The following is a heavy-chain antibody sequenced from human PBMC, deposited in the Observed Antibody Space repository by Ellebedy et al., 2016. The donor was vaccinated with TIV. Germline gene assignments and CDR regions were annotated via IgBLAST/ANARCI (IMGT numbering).Heavy chain of an antibody. D-gene: IGHD3-22*01. Sequence: GGSLRLSCAASGFTFSSYGMSWVRQAPGKGLEWVSAISGSGGNTYYADSVKGRFTISRDNSKNTLYLQMNSLRAEDTAVYYCAKGSGSGSYYYYFDYWGQGTLVTVSS. CDR2: ISGSGGNT. CDR1: GFTFSSYG. V-gene: IGHV3-23*01. J-gene: IGHJ4*02. CDR3: AKGSGSGSYYYYFDY.